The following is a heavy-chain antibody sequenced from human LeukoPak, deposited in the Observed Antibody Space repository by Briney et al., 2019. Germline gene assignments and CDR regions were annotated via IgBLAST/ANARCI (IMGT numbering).Heavy chain of an antibody. CDR2: IYTSGST. CDR3: ARRRPTKYYDILTGMRNDAFDI. D-gene: IGHD3-9*01. V-gene: IGHV4-61*05. CDR1: GGSISSSSYY. Sequence: SETLSLTCTVSGGSISSSSYYWGWIRQPPGKGLEWIGRIYTSGSTNYNPSLKSRVTMSVDTSKNQFSLKLSSVTAADTAVYYCARRRPTKYYDILTGMRNDAFDIWGQGTMVTVSS. J-gene: IGHJ3*02.